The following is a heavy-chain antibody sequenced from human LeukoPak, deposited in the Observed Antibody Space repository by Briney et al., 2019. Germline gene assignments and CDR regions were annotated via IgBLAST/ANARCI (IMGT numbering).Heavy chain of an antibody. CDR1: GFAFSSYG. D-gene: IGHD1-26*01. J-gene: IGHJ4*02. V-gene: IGHV3-33*08. CDR2: IWYDGTNR. Sequence: PGGSLRLSCAASGFAFSSYGMHWVRQAPGKGLEWVAVIWYDGTNRYYADSVKGRFTISRDNAKNSLYLQMNSLRAEDTAVYYCARGSGSPLDYWGQGTLVTVSS. CDR3: ARGSGSPLDY.